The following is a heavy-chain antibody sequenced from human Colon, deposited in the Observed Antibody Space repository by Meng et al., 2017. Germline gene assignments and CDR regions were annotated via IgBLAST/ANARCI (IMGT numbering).Heavy chain of an antibody. J-gene: IGHJ4*02. CDR2: TYYRSKWYN. CDR1: GDSVSSNTAA. D-gene: IGHD5-18*01. V-gene: IGHV6-1*01. CDR3: ARDHGYSYGLPLDY. Sequence: QVQLQQSGPGLVKLSQTLPPTCVISGDSVSSNTAAWNWIRQSPSRGLEWLGRTYYRSKWYNEYAVSVKSRMTFNADTSKNQVSLQVNSVTPEDTAVYYCARDHGYSYGLPLDYWGQGILVTVSS.